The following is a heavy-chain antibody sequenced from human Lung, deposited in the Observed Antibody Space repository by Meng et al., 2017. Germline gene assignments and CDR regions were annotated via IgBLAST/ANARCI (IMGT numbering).Heavy chain of an antibody. CDR3: PWDDTAVSDY. D-gene: IGHD1-1*01. Sequence: VRMGECGASPVTPGACLRLAFAAAGFYLPHSLLSFVRHAPVNLLACVGRMTSQFVRWTTEYAATFTGRSTTSRDDSKSTLYLQISGLTIDDTGVYYCPWDDTAVSDYWGQGTLVTVSS. CDR1: GFYLPHSL. V-gene: IGHV3-15*02. J-gene: IGHJ4*02. CDR2: MTSQFVRWTT.